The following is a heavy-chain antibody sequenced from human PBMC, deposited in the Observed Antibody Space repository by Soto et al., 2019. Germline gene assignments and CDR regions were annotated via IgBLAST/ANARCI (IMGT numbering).Heavy chain of an antibody. CDR1: GGSISSSNW. J-gene: IGHJ5*02. CDR3: ARDWRPTVTTWWFDP. D-gene: IGHD4-4*01. V-gene: IGHV4-4*02. Sequence: SETLSLTCAVSGGSISSSNWWSWVRQPPGKGLEWIGEVYHSGSTNYNPSLKSRVTISVDKSKNQFSLKLSSVTAADTAVYYCARDWRPTVTTWWFDPWGQGTLVTVSS. CDR2: VYHSGST.